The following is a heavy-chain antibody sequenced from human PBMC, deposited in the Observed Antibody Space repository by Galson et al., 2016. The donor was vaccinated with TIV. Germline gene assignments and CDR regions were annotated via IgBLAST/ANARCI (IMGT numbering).Heavy chain of an antibody. Sequence: SVKVSCKASAHTFISYAITWVRQAPGQGLEWMGGIISIFRTTQYAQKFQGRVTITADESMSTAYMELSSLRSDDTALYYCAKMARIPAPDSEYYFDYWGRGMLVTVSS. V-gene: IGHV1-69*13. CDR2: IISIFRTT. CDR3: AKMARIPAPDSEYYFDY. D-gene: IGHD6-25*01. CDR1: AHTFISYA. J-gene: IGHJ4*02.